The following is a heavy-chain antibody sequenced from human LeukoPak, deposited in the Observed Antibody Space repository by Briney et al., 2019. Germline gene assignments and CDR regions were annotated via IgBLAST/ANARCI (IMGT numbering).Heavy chain of an antibody. J-gene: IGHJ5*02. Sequence: GESLKISCKGSGYSFTSYWIGWVRQMPGKGLEWMGIIYPGDSDTRYSPSFQGQVTISADKSISTAYLQWSSLKASDTAMYYRARLVYCGGDCYSGSPRFDPWGQGTLVTVSS. CDR1: GYSFTSYW. V-gene: IGHV5-51*01. CDR2: IYPGDSDT. D-gene: IGHD2-21*02. CDR3: ARLVYCGGDCYSGSPRFDP.